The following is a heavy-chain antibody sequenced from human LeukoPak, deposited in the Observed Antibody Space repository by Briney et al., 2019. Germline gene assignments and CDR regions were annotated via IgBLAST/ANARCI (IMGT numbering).Heavy chain of an antibody. V-gene: IGHV3-48*01. CDR3: ARLHYYDSSGYYGRQNFDY. CDR2: ISSSSDII. CDR1: EFTFSSYS. Sequence: GGSLRLSCAASEFTFSSYSMNWVRQAPGKGLEWVSYISSSSDIIYYADSVKGRFTISRDTAKNTLYLQMNSLRAEDTAVYYCARLHYYDSSGYYGRQNFDYWGQGTLVTVSS. J-gene: IGHJ4*02. D-gene: IGHD3-22*01.